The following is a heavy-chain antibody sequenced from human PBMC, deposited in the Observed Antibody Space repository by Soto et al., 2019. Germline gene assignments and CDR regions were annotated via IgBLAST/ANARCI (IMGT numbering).Heavy chain of an antibody. V-gene: IGHV3-30-3*01. J-gene: IGHJ1*01. CDR1: GFTFSSYA. D-gene: IGHD1-26*01. CDR3: ARDRNRGSYDPEYFQH. CDR2: ISYDGSNK. Sequence: QVQLVESGGGVVQPGRSLRLSCAASGFTFSSYAMHWGRQAPGKGLEWVAVISYDGSNKYYADYVKGRFTISRDNSKNTLYLQLNSLRAEDTAVYYCARDRNRGSYDPEYFQHWGQGTLVTVSS.